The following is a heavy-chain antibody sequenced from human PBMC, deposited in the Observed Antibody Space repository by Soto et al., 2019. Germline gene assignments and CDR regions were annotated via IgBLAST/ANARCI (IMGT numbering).Heavy chain of an antibody. CDR2: INHSGST. D-gene: IGHD6-19*01. J-gene: IGHJ6*03. V-gene: IGHV4-34*01. CDR3: ARGYSSGWYGGRYYYYMDV. CDR1: GGSFSGYY. Sequence: ASETLSLTCAVYGGSFSGYYWSWIRQPPGKGLEWIGEINHSGSTNYNPSLKSRVTISVDTSKNQFSLKLSSVTAADTAVYYCARGYSSGWYGGRYYYYMDVWGKGTTVTVSS.